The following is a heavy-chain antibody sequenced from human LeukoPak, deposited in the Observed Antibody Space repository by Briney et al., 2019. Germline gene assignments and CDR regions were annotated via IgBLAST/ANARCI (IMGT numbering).Heavy chain of an antibody. V-gene: IGHV3-11*04. CDR2: ISSIDSTI. D-gene: IGHD3-10*01. CDR3: ARLRGNYYYYMDV. Sequence: PGGSLRLSCAASGFTFSDYYMSWIRQAPGKGLECVSYISSIDSTIYYTDSVKGRFTISRDNAQNSLFLQMNSLRAEDTAVYYCARLRGNYYYYMDVWGKGTTVTVSS. CDR1: GFTFSDYY. J-gene: IGHJ6*03.